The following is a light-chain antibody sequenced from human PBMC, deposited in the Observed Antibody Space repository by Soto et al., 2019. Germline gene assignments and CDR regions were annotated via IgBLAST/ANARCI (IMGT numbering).Light chain of an antibody. CDR1: QSISSW. CDR3: QQYNSYLGT. Sequence: DIKMTQSPSTLSASVGDRVTITCRASQSISSWLAWYQQKPGKAPKLLIYKASSLESGVPSRFSGSGSGTEFTLTISSLQPDDFATYYCQQYNSYLGTFGQGTKVDI. J-gene: IGKJ2*01. V-gene: IGKV1-5*03. CDR2: KAS.